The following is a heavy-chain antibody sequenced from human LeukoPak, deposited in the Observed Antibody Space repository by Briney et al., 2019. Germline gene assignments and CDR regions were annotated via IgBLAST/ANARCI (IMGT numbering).Heavy chain of an antibody. Sequence: SETLSLTCTVSGGSISSYYWSWIRQPAGKGLEWIGRIYTSGSTNYNPSLKSRATMSVDTSKNQFSLKLSSVTAADTAVYYCARGDSYSSSFNYYYYMDVWGKGTTVTVSS. CDR1: GGSISSYY. CDR2: IYTSGST. J-gene: IGHJ6*03. V-gene: IGHV4-4*07. D-gene: IGHD6-6*01. CDR3: ARGDSYSSSFNYYYYMDV.